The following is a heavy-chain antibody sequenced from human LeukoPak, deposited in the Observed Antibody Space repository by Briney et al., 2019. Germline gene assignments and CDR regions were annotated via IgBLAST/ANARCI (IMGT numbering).Heavy chain of an antibody. Sequence: GGSLRLSCAASGFTFSDYYMSWIRQAPGKGLEWVSYISSSGSTIYYADSVKGRFTISRDNAKNSLYLQMNSLRAEVTAVYYCARSPIPPTPLYFDYWGQGTLVTVSS. CDR3: ARSPIPPTPLYFDY. CDR2: ISSSGSTI. V-gene: IGHV3-11*01. CDR1: GFTFSDYY. D-gene: IGHD2-21*01. J-gene: IGHJ4*02.